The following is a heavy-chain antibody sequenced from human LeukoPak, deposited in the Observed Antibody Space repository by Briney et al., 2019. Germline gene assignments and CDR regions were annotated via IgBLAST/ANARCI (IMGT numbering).Heavy chain of an antibody. Sequence: ASVKVSCKASGYTFTAYYLHWVRQAPGQGLEWMGWINPNSGDTNYAQKFQGRVTMTRDTSITTAYMELSRLTSDDTAIYYCARDRMGDCATTSCYLAYWGQGALVTVSS. D-gene: IGHD2-2*01. J-gene: IGHJ4*02. CDR2: INPNSGDT. V-gene: IGHV1-2*02. CDR1: GYTFTAYY. CDR3: ARDRMGDCATTSCYLAY.